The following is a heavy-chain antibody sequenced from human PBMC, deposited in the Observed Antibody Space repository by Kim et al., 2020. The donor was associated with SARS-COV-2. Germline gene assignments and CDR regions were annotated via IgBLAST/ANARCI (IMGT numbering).Heavy chain of an antibody. Sequence: SETLSLTCTVSGGSISTYYWSWIRQPPGKGLEWIGYIYYSGNTNYNPSLKSRVIISVDTSKNQFSLNLSSMTATDTAVYYCARGLVGATDYFDYCGQGTLVTVSS. J-gene: IGHJ4*02. V-gene: IGHV4-59*01. CDR3: ARGLVGATDYFDY. CDR2: IYYSGNT. CDR1: GGSISTYY. D-gene: IGHD1-26*01.